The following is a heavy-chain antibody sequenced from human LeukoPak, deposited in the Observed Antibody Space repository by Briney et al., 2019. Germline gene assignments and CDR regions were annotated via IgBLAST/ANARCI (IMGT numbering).Heavy chain of an antibody. CDR1: GGSISSSSYY. CDR3: ASNPSLLWFGEFEDY. CDR2: IYYSGST. J-gene: IGHJ4*02. D-gene: IGHD3-10*01. Sequence: SETLSLTCTVSGGSISSSSYYWGWIRQPPGKGLEWIGSIYYSGSTYYNPSLKSRVTISVDTSKNQFPLKLSSVTAADTAVYYCASNPSLLWFGEFEDYWGQGTLVTVSS. V-gene: IGHV4-39*01.